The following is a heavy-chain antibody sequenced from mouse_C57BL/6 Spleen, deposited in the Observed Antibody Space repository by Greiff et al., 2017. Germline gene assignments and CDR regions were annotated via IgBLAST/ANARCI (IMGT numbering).Heavy chain of an antibody. CDR2: IDPSDGYT. CDR3: AKKEGYYEGDYIDY. V-gene: IGHV1-50*01. J-gene: IGHJ2*02. CDR1: GYTFTSYW. Sequence: QVQLQQPGAELVKPGASVKLSCKASGYTFTSYWMQWVKQRPGQGLEWIGVIDPSDGYTNYNQKFKGKATLTVDKSSSTAYMQLSSLTSEDSAVYYGAKKEGYYEGDYIDYWGQGTSLTVSS. D-gene: IGHD2-4*01.